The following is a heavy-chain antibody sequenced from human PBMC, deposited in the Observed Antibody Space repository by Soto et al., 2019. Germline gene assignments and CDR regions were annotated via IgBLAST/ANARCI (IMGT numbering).Heavy chain of an antibody. V-gene: IGHV2-5*02. J-gene: IGHJ5*02. CDR3: AYRQEYNSNWNSVWFDP. CDR2: IYWDDDK. CDR1: GFALTTSGVG. Sequence: QITLKESGPTLVIPTQTLTLTCTFSGFALTTSGVGVGWIRQPPGKALEWLALIYWDDDKRYNPSLKTRLTITKXXPXNQXVLTMAYMDPVDTATCYGAYRQEYNSNWNSVWFDPWGPGTLVTVSS. D-gene: IGHD6-13*01.